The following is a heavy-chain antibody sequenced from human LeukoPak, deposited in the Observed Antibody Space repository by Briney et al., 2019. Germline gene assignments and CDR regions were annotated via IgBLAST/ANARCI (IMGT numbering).Heavy chain of an antibody. J-gene: IGHJ4*02. D-gene: IGHD1-26*01. CDR1: GYTFIDYY. CDR3: ARVGPTQD. Sequence: ASVKVSCKTSGYTFIDYYIHWVRQAPGQGLEWVGWINPNNGDTTYTEKFQGRITVTRDTSISTAYLELSRLRTNDTAVYCCARVGPTQDWGQGTLVTVSS. V-gene: IGHV1-2*02. CDR2: INPNNGDT.